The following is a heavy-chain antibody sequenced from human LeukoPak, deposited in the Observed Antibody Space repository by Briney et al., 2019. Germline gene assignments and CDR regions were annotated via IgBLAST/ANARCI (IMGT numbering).Heavy chain of an antibody. CDR2: IYHSGST. CDR3: ARAGIYCSSTSCYKFDY. Sequence: PSETLSLTCTVSGDSISSGGYYWSWIRQPPGKGLEWIGYIYHSGSTYYNPSLKSRVTISVDRSKDQFSLKLSSVTAADTAVYYCARAGIYCSSTSCYKFDYWGQGTLVTVSS. CDR1: GDSISSGGYY. D-gene: IGHD2-2*02. V-gene: IGHV4-30-2*01. J-gene: IGHJ4*02.